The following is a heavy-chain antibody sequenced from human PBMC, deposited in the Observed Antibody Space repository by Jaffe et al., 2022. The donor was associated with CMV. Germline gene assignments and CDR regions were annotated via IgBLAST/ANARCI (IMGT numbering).Heavy chain of an antibody. CDR2: IYAGNGDT. J-gene: IGHJ6*03. Sequence: QVQLVQSGAEVKRSGASLKVSCKASGYTFTSYAMNWVRQAPGQRPEWMGWIYAGNGDTKYSQKFQGRVTLTSNTSASTVYMDLGSLRFEDTAVYYCARAGSAIYSYYMDVWGKGTTVTVSS. D-gene: IGHD6-25*01. V-gene: IGHV1-3*01. CDR3: ARAGSAIYSYYMDV. CDR1: GYTFTSYA.